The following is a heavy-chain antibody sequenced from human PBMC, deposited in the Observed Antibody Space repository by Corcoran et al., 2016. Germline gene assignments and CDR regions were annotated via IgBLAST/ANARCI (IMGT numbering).Heavy chain of an antibody. D-gene: IGHD5-18*01. V-gene: IGHV1-3*01. J-gene: IGHJ4*02. Sequence: QVQLVQSGAEVKKPGASVKVSCKASGYTFTSYAMHLVRQAPGQRLEWMGWINAGNGNTKYSQKFQGRVTITRDTSASTAYMELSSLRSEDTAVYYCARDWDSYGHHSFDYWGQGTLVTVSS. CDR3: ARDWDSYGHHSFDY. CDR2: INAGNGNT. CDR1: GYTFTSYA.